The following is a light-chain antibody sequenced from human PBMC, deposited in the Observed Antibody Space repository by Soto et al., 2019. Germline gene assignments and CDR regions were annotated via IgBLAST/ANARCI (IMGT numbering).Light chain of an antibody. J-gene: IGKJ3*01. Sequence: EVVLTQSPATLSVSPGERATLSCRASQTVGTNLAWYPQRPGQAPRLLIYGASTRATGIPARFSGSGSGSEFTLNIRSLQSDDFAVYYCQQYNKWPLFTFGPGTRVDNK. CDR1: QTVGTN. CDR2: GAS. CDR3: QQYNKWPLFT. V-gene: IGKV3-15*01.